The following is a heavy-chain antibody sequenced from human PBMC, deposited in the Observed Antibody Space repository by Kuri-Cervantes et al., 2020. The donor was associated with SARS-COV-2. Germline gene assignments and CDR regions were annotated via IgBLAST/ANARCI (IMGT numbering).Heavy chain of an antibody. CDR2: ITGSGDNT. CDR3: AKGGPTVRGEIRNNWFDP. Sequence: GESLKISCTVSGFNFNTYGMSWVRQAPGKGLEWVSLITGSGDNTYYADSVRGRFTISRDNSRNTLYLQMNSLRTEDTAVYYCAKGGPTVRGEIRNNWFDPWGQGTLVTVSS. J-gene: IGHJ5*02. CDR1: GFNFNTYG. V-gene: IGHV3-23*01. D-gene: IGHD3-10*01.